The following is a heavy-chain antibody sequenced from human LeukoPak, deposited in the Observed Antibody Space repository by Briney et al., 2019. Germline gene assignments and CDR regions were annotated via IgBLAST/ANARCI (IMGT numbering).Heavy chain of an antibody. CDR2: ISYDGSNK. V-gene: IGHV3-30-3*01. J-gene: IGHJ6*02. Sequence: GGSLRLSCAASGFTFSSYAMHWVRQAPGKGLEWVAVISYDGSNKYYADSVKGRFTISRDNSKNTLYLQMNSLRAEDTAVYYCARSRYGMGVWGQGTTVTVSS. CDR1: GFTFSSYA. CDR3: ARSRYGMGV.